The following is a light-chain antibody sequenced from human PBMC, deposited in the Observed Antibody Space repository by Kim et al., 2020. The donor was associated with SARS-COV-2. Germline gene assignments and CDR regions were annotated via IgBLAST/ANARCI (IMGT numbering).Light chain of an antibody. J-gene: IGLJ3*02. CDR2: GNR. CDR3: QSYDFSLTNSV. Sequence: QSVLTQPPSVSGAPGQRVTISCTGNSSNIGAGYNVHWYQQLPRTAPKLLIFGNRARPSGVPDRFSGSQSGTSAALAITGLQAEDEADYYCQSYDFSLTNSVFGGGTQLTVL. CDR1: SSNIGAGYN. V-gene: IGLV1-40*01.